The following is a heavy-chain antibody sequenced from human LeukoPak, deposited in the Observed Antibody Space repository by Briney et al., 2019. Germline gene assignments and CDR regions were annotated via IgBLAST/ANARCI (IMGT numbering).Heavy chain of an antibody. CDR3: SSYYRDY. CDR2: INHSGST. J-gene: IGHJ4*02. D-gene: IGHD3-22*01. Sequence: SETLSLTCAVYGGSFSGYYWSWIRQPPGKGLEWIGEINHSGSTNYNPSLKSRVTIPVDTSKNRFSLKLSSVTAADTAVYYCSSYYRDYWGQGTLVTVPS. CDR1: GGSFSGYY. V-gene: IGHV4-34*01.